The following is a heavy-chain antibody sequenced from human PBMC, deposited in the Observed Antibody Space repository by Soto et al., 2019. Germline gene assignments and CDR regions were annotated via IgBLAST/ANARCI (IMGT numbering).Heavy chain of an antibody. J-gene: IGHJ5*02. CDR3: VRGGSNYAS. D-gene: IGHD4-4*01. CDR1: GFTFSDSW. V-gene: IGHV3-7*01. CDR2: IKPDESEK. Sequence: PGGSLRLSCTASGFTFSDSWMTWVRRAPGKGLEWVARIKPDESEKKYADSVKGRFSISRDNAKNSMYLQMDSLRGEDTAVYYCVRGGSNYASWGQGTLVTVSS.